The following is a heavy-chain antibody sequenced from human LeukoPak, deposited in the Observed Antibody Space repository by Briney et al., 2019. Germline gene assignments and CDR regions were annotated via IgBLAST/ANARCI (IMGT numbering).Heavy chain of an antibody. V-gene: IGHV3-49*03. CDR1: GFTFGDYA. CDR2: IRSKAYGGTT. CDR3: SVMGRRAYYFDY. J-gene: IGHJ4*02. Sequence: GGSLRLSCTASGFTFGDYAMSWFRQAPGKGLEWVGFIRSKAYGGTTEYAASVKGRFTISRDDSKSIAYLQMNSLKTEDTAVYYCSVMGRRAYYFDYWGQGTLVTVSS. D-gene: IGHD1-1*01.